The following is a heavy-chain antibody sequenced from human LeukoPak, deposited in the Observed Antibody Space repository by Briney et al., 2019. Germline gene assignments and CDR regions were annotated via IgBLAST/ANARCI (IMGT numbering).Heavy chain of an antibody. CDR1: GYTFTGYY. Sequence: ASVKVSCKASGYTFTGYYMHWVRQAPGQGLEWMGWINPNSGGTNYAQKFQGRVTMTRDTSISTAYMELSRLRSDDTAVYYCARVGSYYDFWSGPTCGMDVWGQGTTVTVSS. V-gene: IGHV1-2*02. D-gene: IGHD3-3*01. CDR3: ARVGSYYDFWSGPTCGMDV. J-gene: IGHJ6*02. CDR2: INPNSGGT.